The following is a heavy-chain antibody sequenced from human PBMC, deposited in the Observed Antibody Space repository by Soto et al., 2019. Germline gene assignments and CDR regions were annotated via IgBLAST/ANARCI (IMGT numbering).Heavy chain of an antibody. V-gene: IGHV2-70*04. D-gene: IGHD3-22*01. CDR2: IDWDEDR. Sequence: SGPTLVNPTETLTLTCTLSGFSLSTSGMRVSWIRQAPGKALEWLARIDWDEDRFYSTSLKTRLTISKDTSKTQAVLTMTKLDPVDTATYYCARMRSDYDSSGLDYWGQGILVTVSS. CDR3: ARMRSDYDSSGLDY. CDR1: GFSLSTSGMR. J-gene: IGHJ4*02.